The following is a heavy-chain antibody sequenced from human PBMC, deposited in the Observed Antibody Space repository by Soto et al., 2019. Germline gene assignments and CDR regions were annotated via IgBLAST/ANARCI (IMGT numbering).Heavy chain of an antibody. CDR2: VNPILSMS. V-gene: IGHV1-69*04. CDR3: ATSYGSGYRAFDY. Sequence: QVQLVQSGAEVKRPRSSVKVSCKASGDTFSFYSINWVRQAPGLGLEWMGRVNPILSMSNYAQRFQGRVTMTXDXTTSTAYMELSGLRSEDTAMYYCATSYGSGYRAFDYWGQGALVTVSS. D-gene: IGHD3-10*01. CDR1: GDTFSFYS. J-gene: IGHJ4*02.